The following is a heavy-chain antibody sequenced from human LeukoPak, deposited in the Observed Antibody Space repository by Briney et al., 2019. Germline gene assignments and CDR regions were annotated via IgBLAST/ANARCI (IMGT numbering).Heavy chain of an antibody. J-gene: IGHJ4*02. CDR3: AKASGYSYGYPLDY. CDR1: GFTFSSYS. CDR2: ISSSSSTI. Sequence: GGSLRLSCAASGFTFSSYSMNWVRQAPGKGLEWVSYISSSSSTIYYADSVKGRFTISRDNSKNTLYLQMNSLRAEDTAVYYCAKASGYSYGYPLDYWGQGTLVTVSS. D-gene: IGHD5-18*01. V-gene: IGHV3-48*01.